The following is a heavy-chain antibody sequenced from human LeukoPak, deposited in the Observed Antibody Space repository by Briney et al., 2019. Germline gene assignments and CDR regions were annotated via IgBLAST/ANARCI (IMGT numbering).Heavy chain of an antibody. D-gene: IGHD3-16*01. Sequence: PGGSLRLAGEASGFTLSTYWVNWVRQVPGKGLDWVANINPDGSGKRYVDSVKGRFTIARDNADNSLSLQMNSLRAEDTAVYYCASWGAGGNSWGQGTLVTVSS. CDR3: ASWGAGGNS. V-gene: IGHV3-7*01. CDR1: GFTLSTYW. CDR2: INPDGSGK. J-gene: IGHJ4*02.